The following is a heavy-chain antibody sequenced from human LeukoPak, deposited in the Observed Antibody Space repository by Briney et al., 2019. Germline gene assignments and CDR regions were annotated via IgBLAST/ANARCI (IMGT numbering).Heavy chain of an antibody. D-gene: IGHD1-26*01. CDR2: INHSGST. CDR3: GRLWESYYYYMDG. CDR1: GGSFSGYY. V-gene: IGHV4-34*01. J-gene: IGHJ6*03. Sequence: SVTLSLTCAVYGGSFSGYYWSRIRQPPGTGQEGVGEINHSGSTNYNPAHNSRVTRSVDTSNNHDSLMRSSVTAADTAVYDSGRLWESYYYYMDGWGEGSTVTDSS.